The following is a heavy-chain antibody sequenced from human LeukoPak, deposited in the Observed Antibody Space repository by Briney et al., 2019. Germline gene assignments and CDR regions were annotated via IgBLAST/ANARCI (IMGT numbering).Heavy chain of an antibody. Sequence: PGGSLRPSCAVSGFTFSDYYMSWIRQAPGKGLEWLSYISGSGSSTYYADSVRGRFTISRDNSQNSLYLQMNSLRTEDTAVYYCAKRRDYFDHWGQGALVNVSS. J-gene: IGHJ4*02. CDR2: ISGSGSST. V-gene: IGHV3-11*01. CDR3: AKRRDYFDH. CDR1: GFTFSDYY.